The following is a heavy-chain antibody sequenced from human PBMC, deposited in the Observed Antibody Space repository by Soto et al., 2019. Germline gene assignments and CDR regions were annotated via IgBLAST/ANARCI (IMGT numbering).Heavy chain of an antibody. Sequence: ASVKVSCKASGYTFTSYYMHWVRQAPGQGLEWMGIINPSGGSTSYAQKFQGRVTMTRDTSTSTVYIELSSLRSEDTAVYYCARDLPGVMVYARESYYYYGMDVWGQGTTVTVSS. J-gene: IGHJ6*02. D-gene: IGHD2-8*01. CDR3: ARDLPGVMVYARESYYYYGMDV. CDR1: GYTFTSYY. CDR2: INPSGGST. V-gene: IGHV1-46*01.